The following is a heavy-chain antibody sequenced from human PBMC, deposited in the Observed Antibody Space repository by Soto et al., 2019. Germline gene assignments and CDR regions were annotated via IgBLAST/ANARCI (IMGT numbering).Heavy chain of an antibody. J-gene: IGHJ4*02. CDR1: GGSISSYY. V-gene: IGHV4-59*12. Sequence: PSETLSLTCTVSGGSISSYYWSWIRQPPGKGLEWIGYIYYSGSTNYNPSLKSRVTISLDTSKNQFSLKLTSVTAADTAVYYCARDKITGPFDYWGQGTLVTVSS. D-gene: IGHD2-8*02. CDR3: ARDKITGPFDY. CDR2: IYYSGST.